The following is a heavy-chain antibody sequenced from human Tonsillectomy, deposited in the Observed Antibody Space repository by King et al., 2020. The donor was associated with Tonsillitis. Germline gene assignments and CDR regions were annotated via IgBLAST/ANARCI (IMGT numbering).Heavy chain of an antibody. J-gene: IGHJ3*02. CDR2: ISAYNGNT. D-gene: IGHD3-22*01. V-gene: IGHV1-18*01. Sequence: VQLVESGAEVKKPGASVKVSCKASGYTFTSYGISWVRQAPGQGLEWMGWISAYNGNTNYAQKLQGRVTMTTDTSTSTAYMELRSLRSDDTAVYYCARALSTSDYYDSSGYPRRAFDIWGQGTMVTVSS. CDR1: GYTFTSYG. CDR3: ARALSTSDYYDSSGYPRRAFDI.